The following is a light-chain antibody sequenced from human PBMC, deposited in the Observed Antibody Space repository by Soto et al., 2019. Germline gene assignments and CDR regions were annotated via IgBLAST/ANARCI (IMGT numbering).Light chain of an antibody. J-gene: IGKJ2*01. Sequence: DIQMTQSPSSLSVSVGDRVTITCRASQNIGTSLNWYQMKLGRAPTLLIYSASTLQSGAPSRFSGGGSGTDFTLAINRLQHEDFATYSCQQSYNAPYTFGQGTMLEIK. V-gene: IGKV1-39*01. CDR3: QQSYNAPYT. CDR1: QNIGTS. CDR2: SAS.